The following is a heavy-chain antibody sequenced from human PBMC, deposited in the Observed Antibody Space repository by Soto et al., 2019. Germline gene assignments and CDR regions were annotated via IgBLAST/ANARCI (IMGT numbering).Heavy chain of an antibody. CDR2: IYYSGST. CDR1: GGSISTGDYY. V-gene: IGHV4-30-4*01. Sequence: SETLSLTCSVAGGSISTGDYYWSWIRQPPGKGLEWLGYIYYSGSTFYNPSLKNRVTISLDTSKIQFSLKLSSVTAADTATYYCAHRRAIVVVGGFDPWGQGTLVTVSS. CDR3: AHRRAIVVVGGFDP. D-gene: IGHD2-15*01. J-gene: IGHJ5*02.